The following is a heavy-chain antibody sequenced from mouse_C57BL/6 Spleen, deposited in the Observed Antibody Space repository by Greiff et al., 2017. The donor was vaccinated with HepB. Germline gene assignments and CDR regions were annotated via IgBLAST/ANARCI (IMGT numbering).Heavy chain of an antibody. J-gene: IGHJ2*01. CDR3: ASSLLWSFYFDY. D-gene: IGHD1-1*02. CDR2: INPSSGYT. CDR1: GYTFTSYT. Sequence: QVQLKQSGAELARPGASVKMSCKASGYTFTSYTMHWVKQRPGQSLEWIGYINPSSGYTKYNQKFKDKATLTADNSSSTAYMQLSSLTSEDSAVYYCASSLLWSFYFDYWGQGTTLTVAS. V-gene: IGHV1-4*01.